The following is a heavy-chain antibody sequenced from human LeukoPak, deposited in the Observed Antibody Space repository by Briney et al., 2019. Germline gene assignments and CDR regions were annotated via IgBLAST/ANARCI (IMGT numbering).Heavy chain of an antibody. J-gene: IGHJ6*03. V-gene: IGHV3-21*01. CDR3: ARVEATTGRNYHYYYMDV. CDR2: INSGSTYM. Sequence: PGGSLRLSCGASGFYFSSYSMNWVRQAPGKGLEWVSSINSGSTYMYYADSVKGRFTISRDKAKTSLHLQMYSLRAEDTAVYFCARVEATTGRNYHYYYMDVWGKGTTVTVSS. CDR1: GFYFSSYS. D-gene: IGHD1-1*01.